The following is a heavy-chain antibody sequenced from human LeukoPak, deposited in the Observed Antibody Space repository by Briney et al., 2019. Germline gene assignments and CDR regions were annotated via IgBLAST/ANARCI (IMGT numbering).Heavy chain of an antibody. V-gene: IGHV3-53*01. CDR3: ATYRQVLLPFES. Sequence: QPGGSLRLSCAASGFTVSSNYMSWVRQAPGKGLEWVSVIYSGGSTYYADSVKGRFTISRDNSKNTLYLQMNSLRAEGTAIYYCATYRQVLLPFESWGQGTLVTVSS. CDR2: IYSGGST. J-gene: IGHJ4*02. CDR1: GFTVSSNY. D-gene: IGHD2-8*02.